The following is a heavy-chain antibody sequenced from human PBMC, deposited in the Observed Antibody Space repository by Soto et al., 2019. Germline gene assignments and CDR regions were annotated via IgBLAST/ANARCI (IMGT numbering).Heavy chain of an antibody. J-gene: IGHJ6*02. V-gene: IGHV1-69*02. CDR1: GGTFSRYT. CDR3: ASHFTGVLVLGTSPPGGDNYGWDV. CDR2: IIPIVDIP. Sequence: QVQLVQSGAEVKKPGSSVKVSCKASGGTFSRYTFTWVRQAPGQGLEWMGRIIPIVDIPNYAQNFQGRVTITAEKYTSTAYMELSSPNSDDTAVYYCASHFTGVLVLGTSPPGGDNYGWDVWGQGTTVSVS. D-gene: IGHD2-15*01.